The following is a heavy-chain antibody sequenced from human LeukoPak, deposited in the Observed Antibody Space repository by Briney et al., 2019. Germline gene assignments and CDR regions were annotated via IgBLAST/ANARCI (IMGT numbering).Heavy chain of an antibody. J-gene: IGHJ4*02. D-gene: IGHD6-19*01. CDR3: ASVQWLVLFDY. CDR2: IYHSGST. Sequence: SETLSLTCAVSGYSISSGYYWGWIRQPPGKGLEWIGSIYHSGSTYYNPSLKSRVTISVDTSKNQFSLKLSSVTAADTAVYYCASVQWLVLFDYWGQGTLVTVPS. V-gene: IGHV4-38-2*01. CDR1: GYSISSGYY.